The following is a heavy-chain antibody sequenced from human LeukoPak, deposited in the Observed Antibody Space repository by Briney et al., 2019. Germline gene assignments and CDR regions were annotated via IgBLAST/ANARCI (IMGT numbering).Heavy chain of an antibody. CDR3: ARGHIGP. CDR2: IYHSGST. Sequence: SETLSLTCTVSGYSISSGYYWGWIRQPPGKGLEWIGSIYHSGSTYYNPSLKSRVTISVDTSKNQFSLKLSSVTAADTAVYYCARGHIGPWGQGTLVTVSS. V-gene: IGHV4-38-2*02. D-gene: IGHD2-21*01. CDR1: GYSISSGYY. J-gene: IGHJ5*02.